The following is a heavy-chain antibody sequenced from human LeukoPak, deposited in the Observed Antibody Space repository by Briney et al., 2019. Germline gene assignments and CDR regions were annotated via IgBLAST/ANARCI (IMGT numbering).Heavy chain of an antibody. D-gene: IGHD6-19*01. CDR2: INQDGSED. CDR3: AREGVIAVAGLDY. Sequence: PGGSLRLSCRASGFTFSYYWMTWVRQAPGRGLEWVANINQDGSEDYSVDSVKGRFTISRDNGKKSLYLQMDSLRAEGTAVYYCAREGVIAVAGLDYWGQGTLVTVSS. V-gene: IGHV3-7*01. J-gene: IGHJ4*02. CDR1: GFTFSYYW.